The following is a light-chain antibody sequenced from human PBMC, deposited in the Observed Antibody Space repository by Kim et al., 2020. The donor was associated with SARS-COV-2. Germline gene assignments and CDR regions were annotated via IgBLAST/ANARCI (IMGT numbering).Light chain of an antibody. Sequence: RQTATLTCTGNSNNVGYEGAAWLQQHQGHPPNLLTYRNNNRPSGISDRFSASRSGNTASLTISGLQPEDETDYYCSAWDSSLSAWVFGGGTQLTVL. J-gene: IGLJ3*02. V-gene: IGLV10-54*04. CDR1: SNNVGYEG. CDR3: SAWDSSLSAWV. CDR2: RNN.